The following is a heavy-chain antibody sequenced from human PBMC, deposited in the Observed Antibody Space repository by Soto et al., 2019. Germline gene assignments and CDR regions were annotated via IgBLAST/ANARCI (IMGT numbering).Heavy chain of an antibody. V-gene: IGHV4-59*01. CDR1: GGSISSYY. D-gene: IGHD6-19*01. CDR3: ARGGDSSGWYERYFDY. CDR2: IYYSGST. Sequence: PSETLSLTCTVSGGSISSYYWSWIRQPPGKGLEWIGYIYYSGSTNYNPSLKSRVTISVDTSKNQFSLKLSSVTAADTAVYYCARGGDSSGWYERYFDYWGQGTLVTVS. J-gene: IGHJ4*02.